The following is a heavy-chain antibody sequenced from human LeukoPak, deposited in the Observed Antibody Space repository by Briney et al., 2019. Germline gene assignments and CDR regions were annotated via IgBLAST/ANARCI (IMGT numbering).Heavy chain of an antibody. V-gene: IGHV3-23*01. D-gene: IGHD4-17*01. CDR1: GFTSSSYG. CDR3: AHTGTVTPD. J-gene: IGHJ4*02. Sequence: TGGSLRLSCAASGFTSSSYGVSWVRLAPGKGLEWVSAISGSGGSTYYADSVKGRFTISRDNSKNTLYLQMNSLRAEDTAVYYCAHTGTVTPDWGQGTLVTVSS. CDR2: ISGSGGST.